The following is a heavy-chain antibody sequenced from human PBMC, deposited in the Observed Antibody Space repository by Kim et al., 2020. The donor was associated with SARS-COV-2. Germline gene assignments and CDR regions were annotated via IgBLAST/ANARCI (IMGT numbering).Heavy chain of an antibody. CDR2: ISSSGSTI. D-gene: IGHD6-19*01. V-gene: IGHV3-11*04. J-gene: IGHJ4*02. Sequence: GGSLRLSCAASGFTFSDYYMSWIRQAPGKGLEWVSYISSSGSTIYYADSVKGRFTISRDNAKNSLYLQMNSLRAEDTAVYYCGRIAVAGRYYFDYWGQGTLVTVSS. CDR1: GFTFSDYY. CDR3: GRIAVAGRYYFDY.